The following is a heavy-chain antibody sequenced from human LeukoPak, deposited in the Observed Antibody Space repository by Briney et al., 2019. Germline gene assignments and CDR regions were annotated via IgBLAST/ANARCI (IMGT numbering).Heavy chain of an antibody. CDR1: GFTFSSYG. CDR2: ISYDGGNK. V-gene: IGHV3-30*18. CDR3: ANGYGWMDV. J-gene: IGHJ6*02. D-gene: IGHD3-16*01. Sequence: TGRSLRLSCAASGFTFSSYGMHWVRQAPGKGLEWVAVISYDGGNKYYTDAVKGRFTISRDNSKNTLDLQMNSLRAEDTAVYYCANGYGWMDVWGQGTTVTVSS.